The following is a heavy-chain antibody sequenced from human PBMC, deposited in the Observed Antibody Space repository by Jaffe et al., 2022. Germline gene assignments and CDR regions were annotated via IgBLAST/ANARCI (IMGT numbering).Heavy chain of an antibody. CDR1: GFTFSSYD. CDR3: ARGILRYNWNLEYFDY. V-gene: IGHV3-13*01. D-gene: IGHD1-7*01. CDR2: IGTAGDT. J-gene: IGHJ4*02. Sequence: EVQLVESGGGLVQPGGSLRLSCAASGFTFSSYDMHWVRQATGKGLEWVSAIGTAGDTYYPGSVKGRFTISRENAKNSLYLQMNSLRAGDTAVYYCARGILRYNWNLEYFDYWGQGTLVTVSS.